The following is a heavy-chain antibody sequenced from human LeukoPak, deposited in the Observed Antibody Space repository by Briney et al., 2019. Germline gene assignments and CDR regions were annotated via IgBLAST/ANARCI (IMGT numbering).Heavy chain of an antibody. Sequence: GGSLRLSCAASGFTFSSYWMSWVRQAPGKGLEWVANIKEDGSEKYYVDSVKGRLTISRDNAKNSLYLQMNSLRAEDTAVYYCARDQRYCSSSSCPWEPFDYWGQGTLVSVSS. CDR3: ARDQRYCSSSSCPWEPFDY. V-gene: IGHV3-7*05. J-gene: IGHJ4*02. CDR1: GFTFSSYW. CDR2: IKEDGSEK. D-gene: IGHD2-2*01.